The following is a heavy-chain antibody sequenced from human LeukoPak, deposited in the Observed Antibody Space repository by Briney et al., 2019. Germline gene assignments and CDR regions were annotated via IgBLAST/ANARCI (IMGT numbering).Heavy chain of an antibody. Sequence: PGGSLRLXCAASGFTFSSYGMHWVRQAPGKGLEWVAVIWYDGSNKYYADSVKGRFTISRDNSKNTLYLQMNSLRAEDTAVYYCARKYSSGWSDYWGQGTLVTVSS. J-gene: IGHJ4*02. CDR3: ARKYSSGWSDY. D-gene: IGHD6-19*01. V-gene: IGHV3-33*01. CDR2: IWYDGSNK. CDR1: GFTFSSYG.